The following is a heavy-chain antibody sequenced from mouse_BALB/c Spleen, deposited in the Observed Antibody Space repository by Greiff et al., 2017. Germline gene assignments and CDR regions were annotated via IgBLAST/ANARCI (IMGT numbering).Heavy chain of an antibody. D-gene: IGHD1-2*01. V-gene: IGHV5-4*02. CDR1: GFTFSDYY. J-gene: IGHJ4*01. Sequence: EVMLVESGGGLVKPGGSLKLSCAASGFTFSDYYMYWVRQTPEKRLEWVATISDGGSYTYYPDSVKGRFTISRDNAKNNLYLQMSSLKSEDTAMYYLASVIHYYGYDAMDYWGQGTSVTVSS. CDR2: ISDGGSYT. CDR3: ASVIHYYGYDAMDY.